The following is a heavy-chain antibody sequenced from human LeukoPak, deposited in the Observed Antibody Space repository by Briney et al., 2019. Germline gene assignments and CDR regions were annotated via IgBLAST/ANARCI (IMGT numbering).Heavy chain of an antibody. CDR2: ISSDGSST. Sequence: PGGSLRLSCAASGFTFSSYWMHWVRQAPGKGLVWVSRISSDGSSTSYADSVKGRFTISRDSAENTLYLQMNSLRAEDTAVYYCARDKSGLRYFDWFFDYWGQGTLVTVSS. D-gene: IGHD3-9*01. V-gene: IGHV3-74*01. CDR1: GFTFSSYW. J-gene: IGHJ4*02. CDR3: ARDKSGLRYFDWFFDY.